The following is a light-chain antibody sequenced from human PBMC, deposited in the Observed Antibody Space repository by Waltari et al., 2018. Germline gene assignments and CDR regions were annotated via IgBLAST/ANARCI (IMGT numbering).Light chain of an antibody. Sequence: DIVLNQSPESMALSLGERATITYKSTQSILFSSNSKNSLAWYQLKPGQGPQLLIYWASSRASGIPDRFSGSGSGTDFTLTISSLQAEDVAVYYCHQYYNTPPTFGQGTKVEIK. V-gene: IGKV4-1*01. CDR3: HQYYNTPPT. J-gene: IGKJ1*01. CDR1: QSILFSSNSKNS. CDR2: WAS.